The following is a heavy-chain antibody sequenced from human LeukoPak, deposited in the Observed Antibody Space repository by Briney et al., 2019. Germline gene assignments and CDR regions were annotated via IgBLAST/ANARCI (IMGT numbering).Heavy chain of an antibody. D-gene: IGHD6-13*01. CDR3: ARVRGVAAAGTGYFDY. CDR2: INPNSGGT. J-gene: IGHJ4*02. Sequence: ASVKVSCKASGYTFTGYYMHWVRQAPGQGLEWMEWINPNSGGTNYAQKFQGRVTMTRDTSISTAYMELSRLRSDDTALYYCARVRGVAAAGTGYFDYWGQGTLVTVSS. V-gene: IGHV1-2*02. CDR1: GYTFTGYY.